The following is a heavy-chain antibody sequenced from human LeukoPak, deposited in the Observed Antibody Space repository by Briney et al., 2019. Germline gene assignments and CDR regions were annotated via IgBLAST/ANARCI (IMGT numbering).Heavy chain of an antibody. CDR1: GGSINNYY. J-gene: IGHJ4*02. Sequence: SETLSLTCTVSGGSIGGSINNYYWSWIRQPPGKGLDYIGYIYYRGSTNSHPSLKSRVTMSVDTSKNQFSLKLSSVTAADTAVYYCAREVYSGSYSPDYWGQGTLVTVSS. CDR3: AREVYSGSYSPDY. D-gene: IGHD1-26*01. V-gene: IGHV4-59*12. CDR2: IYYRGST.